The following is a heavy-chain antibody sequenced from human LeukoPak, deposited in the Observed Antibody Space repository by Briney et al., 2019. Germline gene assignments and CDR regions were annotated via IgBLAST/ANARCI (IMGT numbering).Heavy chain of an antibody. CDR1: GFTFSSYG. CDR3: AKDRAAAGSVYYFDY. J-gene: IGHJ4*02. Sequence: GGTLRLSCAASGFTFSSYGMHWVRQAPGKGLEGVAFIRYDGSNKYYADSVKGRFTISRDNSKNTLYLQLHSLRAEDTAVYYCAKDRAAAGSVYYFDYWGQGTLVTVSS. D-gene: IGHD6-13*01. V-gene: IGHV3-30*02. CDR2: IRYDGSNK.